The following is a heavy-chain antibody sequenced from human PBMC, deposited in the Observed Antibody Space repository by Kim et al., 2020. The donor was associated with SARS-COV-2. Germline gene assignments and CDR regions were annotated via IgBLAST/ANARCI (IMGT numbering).Heavy chain of an antibody. J-gene: IGHJ6*02. CDR3: AKGPKYDYGDYVDPNYYYGIDV. D-gene: IGHD4-17*01. CDR2: ISWNSGSI. CDR1: GFTFDDYA. Sequence: GGSLRLSCAASGFTFDDYAMHWVRQAPGKGLEWVSGISWNSGSIGYADSVKGRFTISRDNAKNSLYLQMNSLRAEDTALYYCAKGPKYDYGDYVDPNYYYGIDVWGQGTTVTVSS. V-gene: IGHV3-9*01.